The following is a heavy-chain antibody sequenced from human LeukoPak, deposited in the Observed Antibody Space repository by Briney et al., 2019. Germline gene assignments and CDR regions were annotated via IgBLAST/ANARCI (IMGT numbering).Heavy chain of an antibody. CDR1: AYTFTSYY. CDR3: ARESDIAVAGTGFDY. J-gene: IGHJ4*02. D-gene: IGHD6-19*01. V-gene: IGHV1-46*01. CDR2: INLIGGST. Sequence: SVTASCNVSAYTFTSYYMHCERHPHGQGLEWKGIINLIGGSTRYAQKFQGRVTMNRDTSTSTVYMELSSLRSEDTAVYYCARESDIAVAGTGFDYWGQGTLVTVSS.